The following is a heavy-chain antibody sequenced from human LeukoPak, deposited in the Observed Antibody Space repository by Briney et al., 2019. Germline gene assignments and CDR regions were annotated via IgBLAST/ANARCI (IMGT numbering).Heavy chain of an antibody. J-gene: IGHJ5*02. V-gene: IGHV1-8*01. CDR2: MNPSRGKT. CDR3: ARGPPFDP. Sequence: GASVKVSRKASGYTFTDYDIHWVRQAIGQGLEWMGRMNPSRGKTDYAQNFQGRVTMTWNTSVTSAYMELSSLTSEDTAVYYCARGPPFDPWGQGTLVTVSS. CDR1: GYTFTDYD.